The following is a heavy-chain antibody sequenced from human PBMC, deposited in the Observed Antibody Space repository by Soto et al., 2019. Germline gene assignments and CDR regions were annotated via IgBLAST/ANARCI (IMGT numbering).Heavy chain of an antibody. V-gene: IGHV1-69*01. CDR2: IIPIFGTA. Sequence: QVQLVQSGAEVKKPGSSVKVSCKASGGTFSSYAISWVRQAPGQGLEWMGGIIPIFGTANYAQKFQGRVTITADESTSTAYMELSSLRSEDTAVYYCAGEATQAAAESRSAFYYYYGMDVWGQGTTVTVSS. CDR3: AGEATQAAAESRSAFYYYYGMDV. D-gene: IGHD6-13*01. CDR1: GGTFSSYA. J-gene: IGHJ6*02.